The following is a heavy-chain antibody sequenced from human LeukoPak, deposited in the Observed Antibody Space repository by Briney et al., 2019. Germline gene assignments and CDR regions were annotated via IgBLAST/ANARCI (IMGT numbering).Heavy chain of an antibody. J-gene: IGHJ3*02. V-gene: IGHV1-46*01. CDR1: GYIFTSYY. D-gene: IGHD3-22*01. CDR2: INPSGGSI. Sequence: GASVKVSCKASGYIFTSYYMYWVRQAPGQGLEWMGIINPSGGSIRYAQKFQGRVTMTRDTSTSTVYMELSSLRSEDTAVYYCARQLHYYDGSDLSRDAFDIWGQGTTVIVSS. CDR3: ARQLHYYDGSDLSRDAFDI.